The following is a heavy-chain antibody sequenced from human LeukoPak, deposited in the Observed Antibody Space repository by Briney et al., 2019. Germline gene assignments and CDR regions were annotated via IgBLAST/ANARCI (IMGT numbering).Heavy chain of an antibody. CDR3: ARVGEGDYFDY. CDR2: IYSGGST. CDR1: GLTVSSNY. V-gene: IGHV3-53*01. J-gene: IGHJ4*02. Sequence: PGGPLRLSCAASGLTVSSNYMSWVRQAPGKGLEWVSVIYSGGSTYYADSVKGRFTISRDNSKNTLYLQMNSLRAEDTAVYYCARVGEGDYFDYWGQGTLVTVSS. D-gene: IGHD3-16*01.